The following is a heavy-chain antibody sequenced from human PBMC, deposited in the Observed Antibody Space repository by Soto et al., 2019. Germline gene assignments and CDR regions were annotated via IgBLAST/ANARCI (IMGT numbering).Heavy chain of an antibody. Sequence: GASVKVSCKASGYTFTYYTVHWVRQAPGQRLEWMGWINAGDGNTKYSPNFQGRATITKDTSASTVYMELSSLRSEDTAVFFCTRDYYDSSGYYPKFDYWGQGTLVTVSS. CDR3: TRDYYDSSGYYPKFDY. CDR1: GYTFTYYT. D-gene: IGHD3-22*01. J-gene: IGHJ4*02. CDR2: INAGDGNT. V-gene: IGHV1-3*01.